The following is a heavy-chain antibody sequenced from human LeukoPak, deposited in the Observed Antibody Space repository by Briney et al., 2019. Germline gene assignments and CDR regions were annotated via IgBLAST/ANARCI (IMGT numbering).Heavy chain of an antibody. V-gene: IGHV3-30-3*01. CDR1: GFTFSSYA. D-gene: IGHD3-3*01. Sequence: GRSLRLSCAASGFTFSSYAMHWVRQAPGKGLEWVAVISYDGSNKYYADSVKGRFTISRDNSKNTLYLQMNSLRAEDTAVYYCARDRGVDGNAEYFQHWGQGTLVTVSS. CDR3: ARDRGVDGNAEYFQH. CDR2: ISYDGSNK. J-gene: IGHJ1*01.